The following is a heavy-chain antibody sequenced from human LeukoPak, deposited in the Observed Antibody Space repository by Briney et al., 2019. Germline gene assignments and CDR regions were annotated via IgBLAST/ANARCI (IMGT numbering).Heavy chain of an antibody. J-gene: IGHJ4*02. CDR1: GGSISSYY. CDR2: IYYSGGT. Sequence: PSETLSLTCTVSGGSISSYYWSWIRQPPGKGLEWIGCIYYSGGTNYNPSLKSRVTMSVDTSKNHFSLKLSSVTAADTAVYYCARQSGPRSVDYWGQGTLVTVSS. V-gene: IGHV4-59*08. D-gene: IGHD3-3*01. CDR3: ARQSGPRSVDY.